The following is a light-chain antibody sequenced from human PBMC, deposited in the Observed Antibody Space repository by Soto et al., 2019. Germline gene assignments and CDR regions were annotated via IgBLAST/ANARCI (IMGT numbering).Light chain of an antibody. V-gene: IGKV1-39*01. Sequence: DIQMTQSPSSLSASVGDRVTLTCRASQSISSYLYWYQQKPGKAPKLLIYAASSLQSGVPSRFSGSGSGTDFTLTISSLQPEDFATYYCQQSYSTPPTFGGGTKVEIK. CDR3: QQSYSTPPT. J-gene: IGKJ4*01. CDR1: QSISSY. CDR2: AAS.